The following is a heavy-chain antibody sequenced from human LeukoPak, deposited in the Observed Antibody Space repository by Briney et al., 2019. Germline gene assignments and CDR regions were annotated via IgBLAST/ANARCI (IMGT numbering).Heavy chain of an antibody. CDR1: GFTFSSYW. Sequence: GGSLRLSCAASGFTFSSYWMSWVRQAPGKGLEWVANIKQDGSEKYYVDSVKGRFTISRDNAKNSLYLQMNSLRAEDTAVYYCAGDYYDSSGYYRTYYFDYWGQGTLVTVSS. J-gene: IGHJ4*02. CDR3: AGDYYDSSGYYRTYYFDY. V-gene: IGHV3-7*01. D-gene: IGHD3-22*01. CDR2: IKQDGSEK.